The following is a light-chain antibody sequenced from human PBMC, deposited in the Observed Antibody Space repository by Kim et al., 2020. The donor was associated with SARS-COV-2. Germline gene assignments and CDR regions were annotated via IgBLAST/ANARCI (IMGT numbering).Light chain of an antibody. J-gene: IGKJ2*01. V-gene: IGKV1-5*01. CDR1: QSISSW. CDR2: DAS. Sequence: DIRMTQSPSTLSASVGDRVTITCRASQSISSWLAWYQQKPGKAPKLLIYDASSLESGVPSRFSGSGSGTEFTLTISSLQPDDFATYYCQHYNSYSLTFGQGTKLEI. CDR3: QHYNSYSLT.